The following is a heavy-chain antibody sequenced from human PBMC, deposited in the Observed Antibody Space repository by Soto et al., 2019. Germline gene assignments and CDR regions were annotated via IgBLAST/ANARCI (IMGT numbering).Heavy chain of an antibody. CDR2: IWYDGSKK. V-gene: IGHV3-33*01. D-gene: IGHD2-2*01. Sequence: QVQLVESGGGVVQPGRSLRLSCAASGFTFSSYGMHWVRQAPGKGLEWVAVIWYDGSKKYYADSVKGRFTISRDNSKNTLYLEMNSLGAGDTGGDYWARGTKYCCSTSCFSGSYWGQGARVTVSA. CDR3: ARGTKYCCSTSCFSGSY. J-gene: IGHJ4*02. CDR1: GFTFSSYG.